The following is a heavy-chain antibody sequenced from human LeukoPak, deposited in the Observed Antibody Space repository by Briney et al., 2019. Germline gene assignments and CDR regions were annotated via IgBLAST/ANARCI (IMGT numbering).Heavy chain of an antibody. CDR3: ARGGYSGFDV. Sequence: GGSLRLSCAASGLTFSTYDMHWVRQATGEGLEWVSGIGKGGDTYYVGSVKGRFTISRENAKNPLYLQMNSLRSGDTAVYYCARGGYSGFDVWGQGTVVTVSS. CDR1: GLTFSTYD. CDR2: IGKGGDT. V-gene: IGHV3-13*04. D-gene: IGHD5-12*01. J-gene: IGHJ3*01.